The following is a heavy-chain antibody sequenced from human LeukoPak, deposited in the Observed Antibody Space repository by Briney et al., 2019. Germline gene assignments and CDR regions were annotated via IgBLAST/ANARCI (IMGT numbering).Heavy chain of an antibody. V-gene: IGHV4-30-4*07. CDR1: GGSISSGGYS. D-gene: IGHD3-22*01. CDR2: IYYSGST. J-gene: IGHJ4*02. Sequence: PSQTLSLTCAVSGGSISSGGYSWSWIRQPPGKGLEWIGYIYYSGSTYYNPSLKSRVTISVDTSKNQFSLKLSSVTAADTAVYYCARHRVRAGENYYDSSGYYRGLYFFDYWGQGTLVTVSS. CDR3: ARHRVRAGENYYDSSGYYRGLYFFDY.